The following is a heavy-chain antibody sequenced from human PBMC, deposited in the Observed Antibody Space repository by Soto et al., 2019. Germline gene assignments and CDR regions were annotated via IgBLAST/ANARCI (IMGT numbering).Heavy chain of an antibody. CDR1: GDSFSSSNW. J-gene: IGHJ4*02. Sequence: QVQLQESGPGLVEPSGTLSLTCGVSGDSFSSSNWWTWVRQPPGKGLEWIGDILHTGHTDYSPSLRSRLTISIDSSKKEFSLTLPCVTATDTAIYYCARSPRRVDGKWYLDYWGQGVLVTVSS. V-gene: IGHV4-4*02. CDR2: ILHTGHT. D-gene: IGHD2-15*01. CDR3: ARSPRRVDGKWYLDY.